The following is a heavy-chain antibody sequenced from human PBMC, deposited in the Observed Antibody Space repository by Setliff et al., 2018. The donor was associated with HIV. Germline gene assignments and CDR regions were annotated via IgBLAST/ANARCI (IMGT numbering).Heavy chain of an antibody. CDR2: IAGYNGKT. J-gene: IGHJ6*02. CDR3: ARDLGYDFGDYEPNRMDV. CDR1: GYAFTSYV. Sequence: ASVMVSCKASGYAFTSYVISWVRQAPGQGLEWTGWIAGYNGKTHYAVQFQDKVTLTIGATADTAYMELRRLTSDDTGVYYCARDLGYDFGDYEPNRMDVWGQGTTVTVSS. V-gene: IGHV1-18*01. D-gene: IGHD4-17*01.